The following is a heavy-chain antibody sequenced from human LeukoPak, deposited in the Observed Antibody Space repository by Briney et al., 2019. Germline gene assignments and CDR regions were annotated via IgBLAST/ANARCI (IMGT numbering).Heavy chain of an antibody. V-gene: IGHV3-73*01. CDR1: GFTFSGSA. CDR2: IRSKANSYAT. J-gene: IGHJ4*02. D-gene: IGHD2-21*02. Sequence: GGSLKLSCAASGFTFSGSAMHWVRQASGKGLEWVGRIRSKANSYATAYAASVKGRFTISRDDSNNTAYLQMNSLKTEDTAVYYCTRDCGGACYDNYWGQGTLVTVSS. CDR3: TRDCGGACYDNY.